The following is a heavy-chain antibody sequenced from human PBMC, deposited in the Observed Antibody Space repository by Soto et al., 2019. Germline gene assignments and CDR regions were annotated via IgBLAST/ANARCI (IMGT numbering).Heavy chain of an antibody. J-gene: IGHJ4*02. Sequence: QVQLVQSGTEVKKPGASVKVSCKAFGYRCINFYLHWVRQAPGQGLEWMGWINPKNDDTNYAQKFQGRVTMTRDTSIEVAYMELMGLNSGATAVYYCARDDTGANFGSWGQGTLVSVS. CDR2: INPKNDDT. CDR3: ARDDTGANFGS. CDR1: GYRCINFY. V-gene: IGHV1-2*02. D-gene: IGHD2-8*02.